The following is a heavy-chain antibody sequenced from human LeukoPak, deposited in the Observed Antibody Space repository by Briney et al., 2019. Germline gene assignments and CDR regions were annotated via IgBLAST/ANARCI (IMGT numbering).Heavy chain of an antibody. CDR3: ASTYPGDY. J-gene: IGHJ4*02. D-gene: IGHD3-10*01. Sequence: SETLSLTCTVSGDSINNYYWSWIRQPPGKGLEWIGYIYYSGSTNYNPSLKSRVTISVDTSKNQFSLKLNSVTAADTAVYYCASTYPGDYWGQGTLVTVSS. CDR2: IYYSGST. V-gene: IGHV4-59*01. CDR1: GDSINNYY.